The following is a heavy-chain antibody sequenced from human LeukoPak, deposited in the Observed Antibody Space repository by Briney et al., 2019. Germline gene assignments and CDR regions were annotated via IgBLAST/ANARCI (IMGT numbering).Heavy chain of an antibody. CDR3: ARLSDTEGSSTCYRASDI. D-gene: IGHD2-2*01. Sequence: GGSLRLSCAASGFTFTTHWMSWVRQAPGKGLEWVANIKQDGNEKYYVESVKGRFTISRDNAKNSLYLQMNSLRVEDTALYYCARLSDTEGSSTCYRASDIWGQGTMVTVSS. J-gene: IGHJ3*02. V-gene: IGHV3-7*01. CDR1: GFTFTTHW. CDR2: IKQDGNEK.